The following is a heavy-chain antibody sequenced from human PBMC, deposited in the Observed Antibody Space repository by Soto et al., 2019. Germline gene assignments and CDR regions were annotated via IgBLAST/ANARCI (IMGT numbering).Heavy chain of an antibody. V-gene: IGHV3-33*01. CDR1: GFTLSHHA. CDR2: IRYDGNNK. J-gene: IGHJ3*02. CDR3: AREENFGAFEGEGLDI. Sequence: QLLESGGGVVQPGRSLSLSCAASGFTLSHHAMHWVRQAPGKGLEWVAVIRYDGNNKYYADSVKGRFTISRDNVKKTLFLQMNSLSPEDTAVYYCAREENFGAFEGEGLDIWCQGTKVTVST. D-gene: IGHD2-21*01.